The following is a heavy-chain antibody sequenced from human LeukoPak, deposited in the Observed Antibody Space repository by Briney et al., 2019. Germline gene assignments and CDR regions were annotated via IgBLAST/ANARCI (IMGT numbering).Heavy chain of an antibody. V-gene: IGHV1-69*13. CDR1: GGTFSSYA. D-gene: IGHD5-24*01. Sequence: GASVNVSCKASGGTFSSYAISWVRQAPGQGLEWMGGIIPIFGTANYAQKFQGRVTITADESTSTAYMELSSLRSEDTAVYYCAREGEMATMEGAFDIWGQGTMVTVSS. CDR3: AREGEMATMEGAFDI. CDR2: IIPIFGTA. J-gene: IGHJ3*02.